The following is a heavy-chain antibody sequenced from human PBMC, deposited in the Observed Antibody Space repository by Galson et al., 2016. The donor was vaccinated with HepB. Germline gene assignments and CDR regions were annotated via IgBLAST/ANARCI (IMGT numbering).Heavy chain of an antibody. D-gene: IGHD6-6*01. V-gene: IGHV4-34*01. J-gene: IGHJ3*02. Sequence: SETLSLTCAVYGGSFSGYYWSWIRQPPGKGLEWIGEINHGGSTNYNPSPKSRVTISVATSKKQFPLKLSSVTAADTAVYYCARGSLARTAAWVRAFDIWGQGTMVTVSS. CDR2: INHGGST. CDR3: ARGSLARTAAWVRAFDI. CDR1: GGSFSGYY.